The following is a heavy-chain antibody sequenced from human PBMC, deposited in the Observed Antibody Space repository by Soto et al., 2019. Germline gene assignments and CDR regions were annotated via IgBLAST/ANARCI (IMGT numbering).Heavy chain of an antibody. D-gene: IGHD3-10*01. V-gene: IGHV3-48*01. Sequence: GGSLRLSCAASGFTFSSYSMNWVRQAPGKGLEWVSYISSSSSTIYYADSVKGRFTISRDNAKNSLYLQMNSLRAEDTAVYYCARDLGRNYYGSRAGWFDPWGQGTLVTVSS. J-gene: IGHJ5*02. CDR3: ARDLGRNYYGSRAGWFDP. CDR2: ISSSSSTI. CDR1: GFTFSSYS.